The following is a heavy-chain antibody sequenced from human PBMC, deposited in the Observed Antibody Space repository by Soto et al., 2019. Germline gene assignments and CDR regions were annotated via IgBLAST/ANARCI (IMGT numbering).Heavy chain of an antibody. J-gene: IGHJ5*02. CDR1: GGSISSYY. Sequence: SETLSLTCTVSGGSISSYYWSWIRQPPGKGLEWIGYIYYSGSTNYNPFQGQVTISADKSISTAYLQWRSLKASDTAMYYCATRRFSSPESSPWGQGTLVTVSS. CDR3: ATRRFSSPESSP. D-gene: IGHD3-10*01. V-gene: IGHV4-59*01. CDR2: IYYSGST.